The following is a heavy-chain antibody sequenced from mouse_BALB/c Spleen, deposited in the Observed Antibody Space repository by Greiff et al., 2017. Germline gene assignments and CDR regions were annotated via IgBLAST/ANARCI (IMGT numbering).Heavy chain of an antibody. CDR3: ARYYYGSSHFDY. Sequence: EVMLVESGPSLVKPSQTLSLTCSVTGDSITSGYWNWIRKFPGNKLEYMGYISYSGSTYYNPSLKSRISITRDTSKNQYYLQLNSVTTEDTATYYCARYYYGSSHFDYWGQGTTLTVSS. J-gene: IGHJ2*01. CDR1: GDSITSGY. V-gene: IGHV3-8*02. D-gene: IGHD1-1*01. CDR2: ISYSGST.